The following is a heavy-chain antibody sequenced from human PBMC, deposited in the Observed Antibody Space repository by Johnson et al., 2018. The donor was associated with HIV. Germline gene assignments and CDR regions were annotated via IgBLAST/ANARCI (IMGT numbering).Heavy chain of an antibody. CDR2: INSDGSST. CDR3: ARERDTDMAGDAFDI. CDR1: GLTFSDYW. J-gene: IGHJ3*02. Sequence: EVQLVESGGGLVQPGGSLRLSCAASGLTFSDYWMHWVRQGPGKGLVWVSRINSDGSSTRYADSVKGRFTISRDNAKNTLYLQMNSLRAEDTAVYYCARERDTDMAGDAFDIWGQGTMVTVSS. D-gene: IGHD5-18*01. V-gene: IGHV3-74*01.